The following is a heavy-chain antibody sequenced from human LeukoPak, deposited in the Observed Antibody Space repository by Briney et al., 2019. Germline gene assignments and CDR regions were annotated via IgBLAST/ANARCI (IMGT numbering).Heavy chain of an antibody. V-gene: IGHV1-18*01. CDR1: GYTFTSYG. Sequence: ASVKVSCKASGYTFTSYGISWVRQAPGQGLEWMGWISAYNGNTNYAQKLQGRVTMTTDTSTSTAYMELRSLRSEDTAVYYCAIIALDIVVVVAATPYYYYGMDVWGQGTMVTVSS. D-gene: IGHD2-15*01. CDR3: AIIALDIVVVVAATPYYYYGMDV. J-gene: IGHJ6*02. CDR2: ISAYNGNT.